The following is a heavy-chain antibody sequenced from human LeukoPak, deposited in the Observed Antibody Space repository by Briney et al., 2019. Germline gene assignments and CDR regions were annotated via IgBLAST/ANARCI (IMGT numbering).Heavy chain of an antibody. CDR2: ISGDNGNT. CDR3: ARHLRVGATVLSSFNF. Sequence: ASVKVSCKASGYTFTNYGISWVRQARGQGLEWMGWISGDNGNTNYERKVQGRVTMTTDTSTSTAYMELRSLRSDDTAIYYCARHLRVGATVLSSFNFWGQGTLVTVSS. CDR1: GYTFTNYG. J-gene: IGHJ4*02. D-gene: IGHD1-26*01. V-gene: IGHV1-18*01.